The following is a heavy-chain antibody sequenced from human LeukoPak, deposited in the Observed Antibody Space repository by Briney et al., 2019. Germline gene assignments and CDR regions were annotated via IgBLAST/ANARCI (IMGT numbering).Heavy chain of an antibody. V-gene: IGHV4-59*01. CDR2: IYYSGST. J-gene: IGHJ6*02. CDR3: ARVQSGYDHYYYYGMDV. D-gene: IGHD5-12*01. Sequence: SETLSLTCTVSGGSISSYYWSWIRQHPGKGLEWIGYIYYSGSTNYNPSLKSRVTISVDTSKNQFSLKLSSVTAADTAVYYCARVQSGYDHYYYYGMDVWGQGTTVTVSS. CDR1: GGSISSYY.